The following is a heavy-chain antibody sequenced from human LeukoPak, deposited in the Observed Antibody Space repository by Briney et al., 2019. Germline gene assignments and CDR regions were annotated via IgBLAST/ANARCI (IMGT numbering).Heavy chain of an antibody. CDR2: IKQDGSEK. Sequence: GGSLRLSCAASGFIFSSYWMSWVRQAPGKGLEWVANIKQDGSEKYYVDSVKGRFTISRDNAENSLYLQMDSLRAEDTAVYYCARFDWLRFYFDYWGQGTLVTVSS. CDR1: GFIFSSYW. V-gene: IGHV3-7*03. D-gene: IGHD3-9*01. J-gene: IGHJ4*02. CDR3: ARFDWLRFYFDY.